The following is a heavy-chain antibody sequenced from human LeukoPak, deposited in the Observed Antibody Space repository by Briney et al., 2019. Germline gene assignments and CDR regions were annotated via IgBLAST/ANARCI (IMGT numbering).Heavy chain of an antibody. CDR1: GGSISSYY. CDR3: ARASSGWYGSFDY. Sequence: SETLSLTCTVSGGSISSYYWNWIRQPPGKGLEWIGYIDDSGSTNYNPSLKSRVTISVDTSKNQFSLKLSSVTAADTAVYYCARASSGWYGSFDYWGQGTLVTVSS. V-gene: IGHV4-59*01. CDR2: IDDSGST. J-gene: IGHJ4*02. D-gene: IGHD6-19*01.